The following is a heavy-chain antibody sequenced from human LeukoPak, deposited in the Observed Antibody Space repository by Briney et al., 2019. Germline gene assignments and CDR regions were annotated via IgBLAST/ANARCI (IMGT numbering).Heavy chain of an antibody. CDR3: ARDYAGSPDY. Sequence: PGGSLRLSCTASGFTFSTYWINWVRQRPVKALVWVALINGDGSTTTHADSVKGRFTISRDNAKNTAYLQMNSLRDEDTAVYYCARDYAGSPDYWGQGTLVTVSA. CDR2: INGDGSTT. CDR1: GFTFSTYW. V-gene: IGHV3-74*03. D-gene: IGHD3-10*01. J-gene: IGHJ4*02.